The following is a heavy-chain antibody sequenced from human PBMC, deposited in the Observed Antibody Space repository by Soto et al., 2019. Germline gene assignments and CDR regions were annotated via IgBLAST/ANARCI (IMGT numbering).Heavy chain of an antibody. CDR3: ARGADILTVLAY. CDR1: GGSVSSGTYY. J-gene: IGHJ4*02. V-gene: IGHV4-61*01. CDR2: IYSSGGT. Sequence: SETLALTCTVSGGSVSSGTYYWSWIRQPPGKGLEWIGYIYSSGGTNYNPSLKSRVTISVDTSKNQFSLKLSSVTAADTAFYYCARGADILTVLAYSGQGTPVTGSS. D-gene: IGHD3-9*01.